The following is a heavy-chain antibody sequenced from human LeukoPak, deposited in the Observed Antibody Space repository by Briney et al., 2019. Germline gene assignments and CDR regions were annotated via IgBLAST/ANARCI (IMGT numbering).Heavy chain of an antibody. CDR2: ISGSGGST. J-gene: IGHJ4*02. CDR3: AKAGGITIFGVVIYYFDY. V-gene: IGHV3-23*01. Sequence: PGGSLRLSCAASGFTFSSYWMSWVRQAPGKGLERVSAISGSGGSTYYADSVKGRFTISRDNSKNTLYLQMNSLRAEDTAVYYCAKAGGITIFGVVIYYFDYWGQGTLVTVSS. D-gene: IGHD3-3*01. CDR1: GFTFSSYW.